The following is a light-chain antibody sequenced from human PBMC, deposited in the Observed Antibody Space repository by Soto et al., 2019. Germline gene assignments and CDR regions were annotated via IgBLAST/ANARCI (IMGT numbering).Light chain of an antibody. Sequence: EILLTQSPGTLSLSPGERATLSCRASQSLTTDYLAWYQQKPGQAPRLLIHGASSRVTGIPARFSGSGSGTDFTLAISRLEPEDFAVYYCQHYGSSPPNIFGQGTKLEIK. CDR3: QHYGSSPPNI. CDR2: GAS. J-gene: IGKJ2*01. CDR1: QSLTTDY. V-gene: IGKV3-20*01.